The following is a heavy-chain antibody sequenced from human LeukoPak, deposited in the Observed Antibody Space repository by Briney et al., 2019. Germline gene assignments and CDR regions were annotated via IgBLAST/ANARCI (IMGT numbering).Heavy chain of an antibody. J-gene: IGHJ2*01. CDR2: ISWNSGNL. Sequence: ALRLSCAASGFTFDDYAMHWVRQAPGKGLEWVSGISWNSGNLGYADSVKGRFTISRDNAKNSLYLHMNSLRAEDTALYYCAKDGEEGLQLLSNGGCFDLWGRGTLVTVPP. CDR1: GFTFDDYA. CDR3: AKDGEEGLQLLSNGGCFDL. D-gene: IGHD2-2*01. V-gene: IGHV3-9*01.